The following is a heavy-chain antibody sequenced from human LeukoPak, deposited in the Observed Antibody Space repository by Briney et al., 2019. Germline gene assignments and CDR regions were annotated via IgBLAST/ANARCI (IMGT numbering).Heavy chain of an antibody. J-gene: IGHJ4*02. CDR3: AKLTMIVPQGGFDY. CDR2: ISASGGST. V-gene: IGHV3-23*01. CDR1: GFTFGTYG. D-gene: IGHD3-22*01. Sequence: PGGSLRLSCAASGFTFGTYGMSWVRQAPGKGLEWVSGISASGGSTNYADSVKGRFTISRDNSKNTLYLQMNSLRAEDTAVYYCAKLTMIVPQGGFDYWGQGTLVTVSS.